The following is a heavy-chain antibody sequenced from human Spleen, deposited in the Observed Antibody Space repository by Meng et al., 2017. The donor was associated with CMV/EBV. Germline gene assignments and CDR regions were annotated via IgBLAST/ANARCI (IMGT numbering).Heavy chain of an antibody. Sequence: GESLKISCAASGFTFSRYSMNWVRQAPGKGLECVSGVSGSGGDTYYADSVKGRFTIFRENSKNPLYLQMKRLRAEDTAVYYCSKGCSRSRGRFDYWGQGTLVTVSS. CDR2: VSGSGGDT. D-gene: IGHD3-16*01. CDR3: SKGCSRSRGRFDY. CDR1: GFTFSRYS. J-gene: IGHJ4*02. V-gene: IGHV3-23*01.